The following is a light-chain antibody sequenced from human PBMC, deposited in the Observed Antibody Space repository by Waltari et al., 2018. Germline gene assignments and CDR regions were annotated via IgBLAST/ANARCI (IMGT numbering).Light chain of an antibody. J-gene: IGKJ4*01. Sequence: DIQLTQSPSFLSASVGDRVTITCRASQGISSYLAWYQQKPGKAPKLLIYAASTLQSGVPSRFSGSGSGTELTLTISSLQPEDFATYYCQHLNSYPLTFGGGAKVEI. V-gene: IGKV1-9*01. CDR2: AAS. CDR3: QHLNSYPLT. CDR1: QGISSY.